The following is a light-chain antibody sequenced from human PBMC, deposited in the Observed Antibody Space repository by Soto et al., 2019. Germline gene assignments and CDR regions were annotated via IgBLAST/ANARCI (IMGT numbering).Light chain of an antibody. CDR3: QQYGSSPRT. J-gene: IGKJ1*01. CDR1: QSVSSSY. Sequence: EIVLTQAPGTLSLSPGERVTLSCRASQSVSSSYSAWYQQKPGQAPRLLIYGASSRATGIPDRFSGSWSGTDFPLTISRLEPEDFAVYYCQQYGSSPRTFGQGTKVDIK. CDR2: GAS. V-gene: IGKV3-20*01.